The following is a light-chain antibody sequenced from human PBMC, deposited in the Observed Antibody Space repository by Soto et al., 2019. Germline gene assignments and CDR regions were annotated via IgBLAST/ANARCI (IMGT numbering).Light chain of an antibody. CDR2: DVS. V-gene: IGKV3-11*01. Sequence: EIVMTQSPAALSVSPGERATLSCRAGQVVTTNFAWYQQKSGQSPRLLIYDVSNRATGIPARFSGSGSGTDFTLTINSLEPEDSAVYYCQQRSNWPSITFGQGTRLEI. J-gene: IGKJ5*01. CDR3: QQRSNWPSIT. CDR1: QVVTTN.